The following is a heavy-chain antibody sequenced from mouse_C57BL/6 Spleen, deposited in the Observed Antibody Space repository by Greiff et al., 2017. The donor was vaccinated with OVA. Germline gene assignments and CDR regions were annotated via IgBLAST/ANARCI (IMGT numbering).Heavy chain of an antibody. CDR3: ARHAPYGSNWYFDV. Sequence: EVKLMESGGGLVKPGGSLKLSCAASGFTFSSYTMSWVRQTPEKRLEWVATISGGGGNTYYPDSVKGRFTISRDNAKNTLYLQMSSLRSEDTALYYCARHAPYGSNWYFDVWGTGTTVTVSS. D-gene: IGHD2-2*01. CDR1: GFTFSSYT. CDR2: ISGGGGNT. J-gene: IGHJ1*03. V-gene: IGHV5-9*01.